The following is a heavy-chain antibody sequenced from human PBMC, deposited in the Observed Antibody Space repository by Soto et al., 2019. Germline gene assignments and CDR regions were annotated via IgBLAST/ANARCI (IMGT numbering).Heavy chain of an antibody. CDR2: IYYSGST. CDR1: GGSISSSSSY. CDR3: AGLATVTTDDWYFEI. V-gene: IGHV4-39*01. Sequence: QLQLQESGPGLVKPSETLSLTCTVSGGSISSSSSYWGWIRQPPGKGLEWIGSIYYSGSTYYNPFVKSRVTIDEDMSKSQFALKLGSGTAADTAVYYCAGLATVTTDDWYFEICGRGTLVNVSS. D-gene: IGHD4-17*01. J-gene: IGHJ2*01.